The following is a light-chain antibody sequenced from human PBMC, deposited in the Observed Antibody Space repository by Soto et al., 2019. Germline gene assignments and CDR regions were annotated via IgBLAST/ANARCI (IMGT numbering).Light chain of an antibody. V-gene: IGLV1-40*01. CDR1: SSNIGADYD. J-gene: IGLJ1*01. CDR3: QSYDSSLSGFYV. CDR2: GNS. Sequence: QSVLTQPPSVSRAPRQGVTISCTGSSSNIGADYDVHWYQQLPGTAPKLLIHGNSNRPSGVPDRFSSSKSGTSASLAITGLQAEDEADYYCQSYDSSLSGFYVFGTGTKVTVL.